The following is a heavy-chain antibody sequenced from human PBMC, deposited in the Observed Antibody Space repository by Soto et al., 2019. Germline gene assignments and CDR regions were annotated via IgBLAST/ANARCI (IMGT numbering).Heavy chain of an antibody. J-gene: IGHJ4*02. Sequence: GGSLRLSCAASGFTFSSYAMSWVRQAPGKGLEWVSAISGSGGSTYYADSVKGRFTIARDNSKNTLYLQMNSLRAEDTAVYDCAKSQTPYYYGSGSPYFAYWGQGTLVTVSS. CDR2: ISGSGGST. D-gene: IGHD3-10*01. V-gene: IGHV3-23*01. CDR3: AKSQTPYYYGSGSPYFAY. CDR1: GFTFSSYA.